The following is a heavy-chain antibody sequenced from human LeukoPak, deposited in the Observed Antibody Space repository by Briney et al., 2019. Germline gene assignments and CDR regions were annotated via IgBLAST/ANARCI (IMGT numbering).Heavy chain of an antibody. CDR2: ISGSGGST. Sequence: PGGSLRLACAASGFTFSSYDMSWVGQAPGKGLEWVSAISGSGGSTYYADSVKGRFTISRDNAENSVYLQMNNLGAEDTAVYYCARDDGGNFNDAFDIWGPGTMVTVSS. J-gene: IGHJ3*02. CDR1: GFTFSSYD. CDR3: ARDDGGNFNDAFDI. D-gene: IGHD4-23*01. V-gene: IGHV3-23*01.